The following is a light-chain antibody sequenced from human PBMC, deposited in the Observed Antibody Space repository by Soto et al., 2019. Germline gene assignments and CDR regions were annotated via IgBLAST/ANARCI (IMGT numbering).Light chain of an antibody. Sequence: DIEMTQSPSSLSASVGDRVTITCRTSQNIRTYLNWYQQKPGKAPQLLIYAASNLQSGVPSRFSGSGSGTDYTLIISSLRPEDFATYYCQQTYNTPLTFGQGTKLEI. J-gene: IGKJ2*01. CDR2: AAS. CDR3: QQTYNTPLT. V-gene: IGKV1-39*01. CDR1: QNIRTY.